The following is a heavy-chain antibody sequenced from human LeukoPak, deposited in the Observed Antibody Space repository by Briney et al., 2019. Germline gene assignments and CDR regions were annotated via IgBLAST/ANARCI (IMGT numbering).Heavy chain of an antibody. CDR3: ASRRSRFGELLYFDY. V-gene: IGHV1-69*06. Sequence: ASVKVSCKASGGTFSSYAISWVRQAPGQGLEWMGGIIPIFGTANYAQKFQGRVTITADKSTSTAYVELSSLRSEDTAVYYCASRRSRFGELLYFDYWGQGTLVTVSS. J-gene: IGHJ4*02. CDR2: IIPIFGTA. CDR1: GGTFSSYA. D-gene: IGHD3-10*01.